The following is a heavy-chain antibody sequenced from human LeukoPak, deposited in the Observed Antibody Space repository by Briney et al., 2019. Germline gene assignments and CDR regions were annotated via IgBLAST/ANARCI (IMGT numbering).Heavy chain of an antibody. V-gene: IGHV3-74*01. D-gene: IGHD3-9*01. CDR3: TRDLMDYDVSTGLHHYYMDV. CDR1: GFSFSSYW. CDR2: ISGDGRNI. Sequence: GGSLRLSCVASGFSFSSYWMHWVRQDPRKGLVWVTRISGDGRNINYADSVRGRFTISRDNAKNTLYLQMNTLRVEDTAVYYCTRDLMDYDVSTGLHHYYMDVWGQGTTVTVSS. J-gene: IGHJ6*02.